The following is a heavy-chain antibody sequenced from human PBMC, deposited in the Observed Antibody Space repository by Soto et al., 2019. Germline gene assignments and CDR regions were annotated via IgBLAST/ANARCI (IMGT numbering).Heavy chain of an antibody. CDR3: VKDKSNEELSIYSSNASDV. D-gene: IGHD3-16*02. CDR2: ISWNSDKI. Sequence: GGSLRLSCAASGFTFDDYAMHWVRQAPGKGLEWVSGISWNSDKIAYADSVKGRFTISRDNAKKSLYLQMNSLRADDTAVYYCVKDKSNEELSIYSSNASDVWGQGTTVTV. CDR1: GFTFDDYA. J-gene: IGHJ6*02. V-gene: IGHV3-9*01.